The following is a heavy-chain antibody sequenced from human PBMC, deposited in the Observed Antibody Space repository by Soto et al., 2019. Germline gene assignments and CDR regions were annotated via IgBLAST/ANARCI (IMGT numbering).Heavy chain of an antibody. V-gene: IGHV4-30-4*01. CDR2: IYYSGST. J-gene: IGHJ4*02. CDR1: GGSISSGDYY. CDR3: ARAKTRGEVVITTAFRYFDY. D-gene: IGHD3-22*01. Sequence: PSETLSLTCTVSGGSISSGDYYWSWIRQPPGKGLEWIGYIYYSGSTYYNPSLKSRVTISVDTSKNQFSLKLSSVTAADTAVYYCARAKTRGEVVITTAFRYFDYWGQGTLVTVSS.